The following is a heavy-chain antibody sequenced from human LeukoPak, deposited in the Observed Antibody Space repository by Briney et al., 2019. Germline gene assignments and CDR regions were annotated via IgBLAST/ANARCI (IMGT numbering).Heavy chain of an antibody. D-gene: IGHD3-22*01. CDR3: ARASNYYDSSGYYLF. J-gene: IGHJ3*01. Sequence: ASVKVSCKAPGGTFSSYAISWVRQAPGQGLEWMGRIIPILGIANYAQKFQGRVTITADKSTSTAYMELSSLRSEDTAVYYCARASNYYDSSGYYLFWGQGTMVTVSS. V-gene: IGHV1-69*04. CDR2: IIPILGIA. CDR1: GGTFSSYA.